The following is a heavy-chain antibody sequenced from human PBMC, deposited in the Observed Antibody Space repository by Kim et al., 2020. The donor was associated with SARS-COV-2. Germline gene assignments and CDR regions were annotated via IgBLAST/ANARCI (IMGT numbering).Heavy chain of an antibody. CDR3: ATKNSIGLNWFDP. CDR1: GGSFSDYY. CDR2: INHSGST. Sequence: SETLSLTCAVYGGSFSDYYWSWIRQPPGKGLEWIGEINHSGSTNYNPSLKSRVTMSVDTSKNQFSLKLSSVTAADTAVFYCATKNSIGLNWFDPWGQGTLVTVSS. V-gene: IGHV4-34*01. J-gene: IGHJ5*02. D-gene: IGHD3-10*01.